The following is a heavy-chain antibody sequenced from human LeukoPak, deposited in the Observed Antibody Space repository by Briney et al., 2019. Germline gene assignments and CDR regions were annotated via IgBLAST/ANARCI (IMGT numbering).Heavy chain of an antibody. CDR3: ARVGNYDFWSGYYTGIEWFDP. Sequence: SQTLSLTCAISGDSVSSNSAAWNWIRQSPSRGLEWLGRTYYRSKWYNDYAVSVKSRITINPDASKNQFSLQLNSVTPEDTAVYYCARVGNYDFWSGYYTGIEWFDPWGQGTLVTVSS. CDR1: GDSVSSNSAA. J-gene: IGHJ5*02. V-gene: IGHV6-1*01. CDR2: TYYRSKWYN. D-gene: IGHD3-3*01.